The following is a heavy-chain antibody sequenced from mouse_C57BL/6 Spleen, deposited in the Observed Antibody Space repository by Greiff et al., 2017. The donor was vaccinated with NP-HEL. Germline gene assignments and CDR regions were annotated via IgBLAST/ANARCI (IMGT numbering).Heavy chain of an antibody. J-gene: IGHJ3*01. CDR2: IYPGSGST. V-gene: IGHV1-55*01. Sequence: QVQLQQPGAELVKPGASVKMSCKASGYTFTSYWITWVKQRPGQGLEWIGDIYPGSGSTNYNEKFKSKATLTVDTASSTAYMQLSSLTSEDAAVYYCARSGNHEGFAYWGQGTLVTVSA. D-gene: IGHD1-3*01. CDR3: ARSGNHEGFAY. CDR1: GYTFTSYW.